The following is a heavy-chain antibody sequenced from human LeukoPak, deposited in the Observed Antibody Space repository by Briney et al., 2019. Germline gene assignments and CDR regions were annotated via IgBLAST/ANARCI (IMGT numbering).Heavy chain of an antibody. CDR3: AKDERNWNYNLASQTYD. V-gene: IGHV3-23*01. CDR1: GFTFSSYA. Sequence: GGSLRLSCTGSGFTFSSYAMSWVRQAPGKGLEWVSAISGSGGSTYYADSVKGRFTVSRDNSKNTLYLQMSSLRAEDTAVYYCAKDERNWNYNLASQTYDWGQGTLVTVSS. CDR2: ISGSGGST. J-gene: IGHJ4*02. D-gene: IGHD1-7*01.